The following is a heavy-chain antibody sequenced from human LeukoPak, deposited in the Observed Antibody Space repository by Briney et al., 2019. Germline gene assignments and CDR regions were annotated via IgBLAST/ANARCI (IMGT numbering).Heavy chain of an antibody. D-gene: IGHD3-9*01. Sequence: SETLSLTCSVSGYSISSGNYWGWIRLPPGKGLQWIGSIYHSGSTYYNPSLKSRVTISVDTSKNQFSLKLSSVTAADTAVYFCARGEDFERYYLAYWGQGTLVTVSS. CDR1: GYSISSGNY. V-gene: IGHV4-38-2*02. CDR2: IYHSGST. CDR3: ARGEDFERYYLAY. J-gene: IGHJ4*02.